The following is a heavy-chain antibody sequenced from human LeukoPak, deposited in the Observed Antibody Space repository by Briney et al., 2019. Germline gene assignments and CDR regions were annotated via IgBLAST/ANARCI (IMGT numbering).Heavy chain of an antibody. CDR1: GFTLRSYV. CDR2: ISGSGDST. J-gene: IGHJ4*02. D-gene: IGHD2-21*02. CDR3: AKDRLLNCRGDCYIFDY. V-gene: IGHV3-23*01. Sequence: PGGSLRLSCVASGFTLRSYVMNWVRQTPGKGLEWVSSISGSGDSTFYADSVKGRFSISRDNSKNTLYLQVNGLRTEDTAVYYCAKDRLLNCRGDCYIFDYWGQGTVVPVSS.